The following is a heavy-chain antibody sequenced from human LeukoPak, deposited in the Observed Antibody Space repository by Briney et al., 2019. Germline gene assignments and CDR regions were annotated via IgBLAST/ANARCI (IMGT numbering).Heavy chain of an antibody. J-gene: IGHJ4*02. V-gene: IGHV4-30-4*01. CDR3: ARVRYYYGSGSLDDY. CDR2: IYYCGSP. CDR1: GGPLSSGDYL. D-gene: IGHD3-10*01. Sequence: SHTVSLPCTLSGGPLSSGDYLWSWIPPPPAKGLVWLGYIYYCGSPYYNPSLKSRVTISVDTSKSQFSLKLSSVTAADTAVYYCARVRYYYGSGSLDDYWGQGTLGTVSS.